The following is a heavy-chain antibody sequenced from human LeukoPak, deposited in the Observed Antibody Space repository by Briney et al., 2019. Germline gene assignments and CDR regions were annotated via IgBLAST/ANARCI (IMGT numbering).Heavy chain of an antibody. V-gene: IGHV1-2*02. CDR2: INPNSGGT. D-gene: IGHD3-3*01. CDR3: ARGQYYDFWSGYYYSPHFDY. CDR1: GYTFTGYN. J-gene: IGHJ4*02. Sequence: VASVKVSCKASGYTFTGYNIHWVRQAPGQGLEWMGWINPNSGGTNDAQKFQGRVTMTRDTSISTAYMELNRLRSDDTAVYYCARGQYYDFWSGYYYSPHFDYWGQGTLVTVSS.